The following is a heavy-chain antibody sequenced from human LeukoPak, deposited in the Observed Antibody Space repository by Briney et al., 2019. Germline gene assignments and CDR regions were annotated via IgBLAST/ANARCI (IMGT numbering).Heavy chain of an antibody. J-gene: IGHJ5*02. CDR3: ARVRTISSSFDP. Sequence: PSEPLSLTCNVSGDSISGYYWSWIRQPPGKGRKWIGYIYYSGTTNYNPSLKSRVTISIDTSKNQFSLKLTSVTAADTAVYYCARVRTISSSFDPWGQGTLVTVSS. D-gene: IGHD6-6*01. V-gene: IGHV4-59*01. CDR2: IYYSGTT. CDR1: GDSISGYY.